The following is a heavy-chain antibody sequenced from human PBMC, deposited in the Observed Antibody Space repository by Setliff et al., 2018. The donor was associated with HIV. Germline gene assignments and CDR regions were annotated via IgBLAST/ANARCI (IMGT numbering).Heavy chain of an antibody. CDR3: ARCYYDSRGPTDAFDI. CDR2: INSASGGT. Sequence: GASVKVSCKASGYTFTDYYIHWVRQAPGQGLEWMGWINSASGGTNYAQNFQGRLTMTRDTSRSTVYMELSSLRSEDTAMYYCARCYYDSRGPTDAFDIWGQGTVVTVSS. CDR1: GYTFTDYY. V-gene: IGHV1-2*02. J-gene: IGHJ3*02. D-gene: IGHD3-22*01.